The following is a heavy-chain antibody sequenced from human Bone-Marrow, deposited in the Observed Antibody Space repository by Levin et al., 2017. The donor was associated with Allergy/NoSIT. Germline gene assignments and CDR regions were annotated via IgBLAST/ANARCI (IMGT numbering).Heavy chain of an antibody. CDR3: TTEWYGSLFYFNGVDV. CDR1: GFTFSTAW. D-gene: IGHD6-19*01. J-gene: IGHJ6*02. CDR2: IKHKDDGGTT. V-gene: IGHV3-15*01. Sequence: GESLKISCAASGFTFSTAWMSWVRQAPGKGLEWVGRIKHKDDGGTTDSAAPVKGRFTISRDDSKNTLYLQMNSLKIEDTAVYYCTTEWYGSLFYFNGVDVWGQGTTVTVSS.